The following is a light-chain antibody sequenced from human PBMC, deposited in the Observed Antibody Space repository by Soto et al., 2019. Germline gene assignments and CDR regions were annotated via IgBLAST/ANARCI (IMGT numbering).Light chain of an antibody. CDR1: QSVSSN. V-gene: IGKV3-15*01. CDR3: QQYNNWPPLT. CDR2: GAS. J-gene: IGKJ4*01. Sequence: EIVMTQSPATLSVSPGERATLSCRASQSVSSNLGWYQQKPGQAPRLLIYGASTRATGIPARFSGSGSGTEFTLTISSLQSEEFAIYYCQQYNNWPPLTFGGGTKVEIK.